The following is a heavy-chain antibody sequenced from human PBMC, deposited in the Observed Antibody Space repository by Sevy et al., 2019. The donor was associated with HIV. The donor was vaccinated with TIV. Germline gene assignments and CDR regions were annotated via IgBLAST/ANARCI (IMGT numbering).Heavy chain of an antibody. Sequence: GGSLRLSCAASGFTFSSYWMSWVRQAPGKGLEWVANIKQDGSEKYYVDSVKGRFTISRDNAKNSLYLQMNSLRAEDTAVYYCERDRRYYDILTGYQNPYYYGMDVWGQGTTVTVSS. CDR3: ERDRRYYDILTGYQNPYYYGMDV. CDR2: IKQDGSEK. V-gene: IGHV3-7*01. J-gene: IGHJ6*02. CDR1: GFTFSSYW. D-gene: IGHD3-9*01.